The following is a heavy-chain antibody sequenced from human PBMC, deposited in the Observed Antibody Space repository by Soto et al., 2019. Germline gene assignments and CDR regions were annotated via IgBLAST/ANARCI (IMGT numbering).Heavy chain of an antibody. CDR3: AKDIATGELSRNYYGMDV. CDR2: ISGSGGST. CDR1: GFTFSSYA. V-gene: IGHV3-23*01. D-gene: IGHD3-16*02. Sequence: PGGSLRLSCAASGFTFSSYAMSWVRQAPGKGLEWVSAISGSGGSTYYADSVKGRFTISRDNSKNTLYLQMNSLGAEDTAVYYCAKDIATGELSRNYYGMDVWGQGTTVTVSS. J-gene: IGHJ6*02.